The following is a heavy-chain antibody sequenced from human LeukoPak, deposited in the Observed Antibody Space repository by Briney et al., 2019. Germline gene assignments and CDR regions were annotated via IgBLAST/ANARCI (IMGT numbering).Heavy chain of an antibody. V-gene: IGHV1-2*06. CDR1: GYTFTGYY. CDR2: INPNGGGT. D-gene: IGHD3-3*01. CDR3: ARERKITIFGVACDY. Sequence: ASVKVSCKASGYTFTGYYIHWVRQAPGQGLEWMGRINPNGGGTNYAQKFQGRVTMTSDTSISTAYTELSRLRSDDTAVYYCARERKITIFGVACDYWGQGTLVTVSS. J-gene: IGHJ4*02.